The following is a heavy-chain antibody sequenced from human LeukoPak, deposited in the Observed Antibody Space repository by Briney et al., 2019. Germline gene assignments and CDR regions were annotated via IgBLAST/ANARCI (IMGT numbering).Heavy chain of an antibody. V-gene: IGHV4-4*07. J-gene: IGHJ4*02. Sequence: PSETLSLTCSVSGVSISGYYWSWIRQPAGKGLEWIGRIYPGESIYASENTNYNPSLKSRVSMSGDTSKNQVSLKLRSVTAADTAVYYCARDPTTVTTIFDSWGQGTLVTVSS. CDR2: IYPGESIYASENT. CDR3: ARDPTTVTTIFDS. CDR1: GVSISGYY. D-gene: IGHD4-17*01.